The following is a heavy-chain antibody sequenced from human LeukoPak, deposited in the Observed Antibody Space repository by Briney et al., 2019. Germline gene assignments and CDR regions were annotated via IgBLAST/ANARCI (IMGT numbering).Heavy chain of an antibody. CDR2: IIPIFGTA. D-gene: IGHD3-9*01. V-gene: IGHV1-69*13. CDR1: GGTFSSYA. J-gene: IGHJ6*03. CDR3: ARVWTYYDILTGPKNPSGYYVDV. Sequence: GASVKVSCKASGGTFSSYAISWVRQAPGQGLEWMGGIIPIFGTANYAQKFQGRVTITADESTSTAYMELSSLRSEDTAVYYCARVWTYYDILTGPKNPSGYYVDVWGKGTTVTISS.